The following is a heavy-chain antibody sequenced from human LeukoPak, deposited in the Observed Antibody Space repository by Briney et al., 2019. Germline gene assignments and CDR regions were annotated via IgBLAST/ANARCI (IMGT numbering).Heavy chain of an antibody. Sequence: GGSMRLSCSAYGFILSSDWMKWVRQAPGKGLEWVATIKQDGSAKYYVDSVKGRFTICRDNAKKTLYLEMNSLRAEDTAVYYCATGEGHWGQGTLVTVSS. CDR1: GFILSSDW. D-gene: IGHD2-21*01. J-gene: IGHJ4*02. CDR3: ATGEGH. CDR2: IKQDGSAK. V-gene: IGHV3-7*01.